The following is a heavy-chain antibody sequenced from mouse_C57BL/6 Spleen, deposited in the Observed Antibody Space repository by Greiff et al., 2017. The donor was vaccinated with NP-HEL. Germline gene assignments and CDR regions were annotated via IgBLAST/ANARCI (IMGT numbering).Heavy chain of an antibody. Sequence: EVQLQESGPGLVKPSQSLSLTCSVTGYSITSGYYWNWIRQFPGNKLEWMGYISYDGSNNYNPSLKNRISITRDTSKNQFFLKLNSVTTEDTATYYCARIYTTVVATNYYAMDYWGQGTSVTVSS. CDR2: ISYDGSN. D-gene: IGHD1-1*01. CDR1: GYSITSGYY. V-gene: IGHV3-6*01. CDR3: ARIYTTVVATNYYAMDY. J-gene: IGHJ4*01.